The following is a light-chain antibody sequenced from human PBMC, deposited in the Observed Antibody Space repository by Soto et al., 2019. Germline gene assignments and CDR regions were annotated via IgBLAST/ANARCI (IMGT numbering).Light chain of an antibody. CDR2: EVS. V-gene: IGLV2-8*01. CDR3: SSYAGNDVYV. Sequence: QSVLTQPPSAPWSPGQSVTISCTGTSSDVGAYNYVSWYQQHPGKAPKLMIYEVSERPSGVPDRFSGSKSGNTASLTVSGLQTEDEADYYCSSYAGNDVYVFGTGTKVTVL. CDR1: SSDVGAYNY. J-gene: IGLJ1*01.